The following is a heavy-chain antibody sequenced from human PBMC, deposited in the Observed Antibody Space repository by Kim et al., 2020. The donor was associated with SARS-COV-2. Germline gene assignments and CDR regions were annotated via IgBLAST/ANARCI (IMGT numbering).Heavy chain of an antibody. J-gene: IGHJ5*02. V-gene: IGHV1-69*04. D-gene: IGHD3-16*02. CDR2: IIPILGIA. CDR3: ARARPSLSVWFDP. CDR1: GGTFSSYA. Sequence: SVKVSCKASGGTFSSYAISWVRQAPGQGLEWMGRIIPILGIANYAQKFQGRVTITADKSTSTAYMELSSLRSEDTAVYYCARARPSLSVWFDPWGQGTLVTVSS.